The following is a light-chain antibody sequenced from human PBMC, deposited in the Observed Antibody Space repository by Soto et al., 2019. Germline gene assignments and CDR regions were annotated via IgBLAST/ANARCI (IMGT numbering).Light chain of an antibody. CDR3: EQYSTFPYT. Sequence: DIQMTQSPSTLSASVGDRVTITCRASQSVSNWLAWYQQKPGKAPNLLIYKTSDLESGVPSRFSGSGSGTEFTLTISILQPDDFATYYCEQYSTFPYTFGQGTKLEI. V-gene: IGKV1-5*03. J-gene: IGKJ2*01. CDR2: KTS. CDR1: QSVSNW.